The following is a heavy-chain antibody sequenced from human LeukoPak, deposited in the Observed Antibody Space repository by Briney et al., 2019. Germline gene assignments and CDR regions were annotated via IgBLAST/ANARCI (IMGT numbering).Heavy chain of an antibody. D-gene: IGHD4-17*01. Sequence: SGPTLVKPTQTLTLTCTFSGFSLSTSGVGVGWIRQPPGKALEWLALIYWNDDKRYSPSLKSRLHITKATSKNQVVLKMTNMDPVDTATYYCALSAAYGDYLSVLDYWGQGTLVTVSP. CDR2: IYWNDDK. J-gene: IGHJ4*02. CDR1: GFSLSTSGVG. V-gene: IGHV2-5*01. CDR3: ALSAAYGDYLSVLDY.